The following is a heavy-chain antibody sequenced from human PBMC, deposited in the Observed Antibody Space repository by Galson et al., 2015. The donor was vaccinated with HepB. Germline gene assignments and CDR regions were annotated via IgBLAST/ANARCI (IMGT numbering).Heavy chain of an antibody. V-gene: IGHV1-69*13. CDR3: ARVYNWKDGPDAFDI. J-gene: IGHJ3*02. Sequence: SVKVSCKASGGIFNKYALSWVRQAPGQGLEWMGGIIPIFGTSNYPQRLQGRVTITADESATSVYMELSSLRSEDTAVYYCARVYNWKDGPDAFDIWGQGTMVTVSS. CDR2: IIPIFGTS. D-gene: IGHD1-20*01. CDR1: GGIFNKYA.